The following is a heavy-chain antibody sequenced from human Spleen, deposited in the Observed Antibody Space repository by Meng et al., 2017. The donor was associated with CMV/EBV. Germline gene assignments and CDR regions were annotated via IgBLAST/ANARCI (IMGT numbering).Heavy chain of an antibody. CDR1: YY. D-gene: IGHD3-9*01. CDR3: ARDPGYYDTLTGYENSNWFDP. CDR2: INPGAGNT. Sequence: YYIPWVRQAPGQRPEWMGLINPGAGNTNYAQNFQGRLTMTRDTSTSTVYMGLSSLRSEDTAVFYCARDPGYYDTLTGYENSNWFDPWGQGTLVTVSS. V-gene: IGHV1-46*01. J-gene: IGHJ5*02.